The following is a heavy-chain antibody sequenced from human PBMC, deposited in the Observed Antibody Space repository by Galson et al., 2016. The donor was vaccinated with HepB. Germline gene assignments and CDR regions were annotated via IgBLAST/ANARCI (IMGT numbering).Heavy chain of an antibody. J-gene: IGHJ1*01. CDR1: GFTFTTYW. D-gene: IGHD3-22*01. Sequence: SLRLSCAASGFTFTTYWMSWVRQAPGKGLEWVANIKQDGSEKNYVDSVKGRFTISRDNAKNSLYLHMNSLRAEDTAFYYCAQYYYDSSGYVEYFQNWGQGSRVTVSS. CDR2: IKQDGSEK. CDR3: AQYYYDSSGYVEYFQN. V-gene: IGHV3-7*03.